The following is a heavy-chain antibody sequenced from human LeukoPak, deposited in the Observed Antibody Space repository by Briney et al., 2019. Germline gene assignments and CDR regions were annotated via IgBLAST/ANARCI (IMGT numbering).Heavy chain of an antibody. CDR1: GYTFTSYY. J-gene: IGHJ4*02. D-gene: IGHD3-10*01. V-gene: IGHV1-46*01. CDR2: INPSGGST. Sequence: GASVKVSCKASGYTFTSYYMHWVRQAPGQGLEWMGIINPSGGSTSYAQKFQGRVTMTRDTSTSTVYMELSSLRSEDTAVYYCARDVKDPTMVRGVIKGVLGYWGQETLVTVSS. CDR3: ARDVKDPTMVRGVIKGVLGY.